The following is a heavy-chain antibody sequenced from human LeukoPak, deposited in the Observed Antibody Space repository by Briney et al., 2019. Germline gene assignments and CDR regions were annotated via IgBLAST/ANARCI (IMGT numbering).Heavy chain of an antibody. Sequence: GGSLRLSCAASGFTFRSFRMHSGRHPPGKRLVWVTRITSDGSSTRSADYVKCRITNSRDNAKNTLYIQLNRLRVEDTETYFCARDLGDGTPFDYWGQGTLVTVSS. CDR2: ITSDGSST. CDR1: GFTFRSFR. CDR3: ARDLGDGTPFDY. D-gene: IGHD1-7*01. J-gene: IGHJ4*02. V-gene: IGHV3-74*01.